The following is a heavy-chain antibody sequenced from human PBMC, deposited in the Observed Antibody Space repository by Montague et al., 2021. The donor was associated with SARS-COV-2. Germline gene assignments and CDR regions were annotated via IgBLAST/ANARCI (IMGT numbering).Heavy chain of an antibody. CDR2: IYYSGST. CDR1: GGSISSGGYY. J-gene: IGHJ6*04. D-gene: IGHD3-3*01. Sequence: TLSLTCTVSGGSISSGGYYWSWIRQHPGKGLEWIGYIYYSGSTYYNPSLKSRVTISVDTSKNQFSLKLSSVTAADTAVYYCARGGTSKTIFGVVTHVLEVDVWGKGTMVTVSS. CDR3: ARGGTSKTIFGVVTHVLEVDV. V-gene: IGHV4-31*03.